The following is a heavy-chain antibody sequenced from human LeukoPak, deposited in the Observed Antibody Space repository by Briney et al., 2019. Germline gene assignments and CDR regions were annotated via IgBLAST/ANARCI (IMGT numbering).Heavy chain of an antibody. CDR3: ARDELDIVVVPAAIYGLTAFDY. CDR1: GFTFSSYA. D-gene: IGHD2-2*01. J-gene: IGHJ4*02. Sequence: GGSLRLSCAASGFTFSSYAMSWVRQAPGKGLEWVSAISGSGGSTYYADSVKGRFTISRDNSKNTLYLQMNSLRAEDTAVYYCARDELDIVVVPAAIYGLTAFDYWGQGTLVTVSS. V-gene: IGHV3-23*01. CDR2: ISGSGGST.